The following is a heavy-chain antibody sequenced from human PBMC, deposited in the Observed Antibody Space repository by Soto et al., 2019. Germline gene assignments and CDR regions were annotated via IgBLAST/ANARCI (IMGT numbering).Heavy chain of an antibody. D-gene: IGHD1-26*01. CDR1: GNTLTDLS. V-gene: IGHV1-24*01. CDR2: FDPEDGET. J-gene: IGHJ5*02. CDR3: ATSALGTTSAWFDP. Sequence: AASVKVSCKVSGNTLTDLSIHWVRQAPGKGLEWMGGFDPEDGETIYAQKFQGRITMTEDTSTDTAYMELSSLRSEDTAVYYCATSALGTTSAWFDPWGQGTLVTVSS.